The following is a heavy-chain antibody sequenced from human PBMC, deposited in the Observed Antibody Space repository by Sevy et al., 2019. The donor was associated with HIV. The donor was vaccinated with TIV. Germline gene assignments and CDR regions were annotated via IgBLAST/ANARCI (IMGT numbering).Heavy chain of an antibody. J-gene: IGHJ4*02. D-gene: IGHD6-13*01. CDR3: ATKGIIAVGTLDY. CDR2: ISAENGHT. CDR1: GYTFTSYG. Sequence: ASVKVSCKASGYTFTSYGITWVRQAPGQGLDWLGGISAENGHTLYAQRFQGRVTMTTDTSASEVYMELRNLRSDDTAIYYCATKGIIAVGTLDYWGQGTLVTVSS. V-gene: IGHV1-18*01.